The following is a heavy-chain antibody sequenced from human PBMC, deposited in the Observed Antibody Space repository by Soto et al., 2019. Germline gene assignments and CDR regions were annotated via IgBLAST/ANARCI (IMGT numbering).Heavy chain of an antibody. J-gene: IGHJ4*02. CDR3: ARHRSQRDGYHHAYLAY. V-gene: IGHV5-10-1*01. CDR1: GYSFTSYW. D-gene: IGHD5-12*01. CDR2: IDPSDSYT. Sequence: PGESLKISCKGSGYSFTSYWISWVRQMPGKGLEWMGRIDPSDSYTNYSPSFQGHVTISADKSISTAYLQWSSLKASDTAMYYCARHRSQRDGYHHAYLAYWGQGTLVTVSS.